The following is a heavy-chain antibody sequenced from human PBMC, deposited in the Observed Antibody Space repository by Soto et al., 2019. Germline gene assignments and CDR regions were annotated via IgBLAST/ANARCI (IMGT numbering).Heavy chain of an antibody. Sequence: QVQLVQSGAELKKPGASVKVSCKASGYTFTSYGISWVRQAPGQGLEWMGWISDYNRDTNYAQKLQTRATITTDTSTSTAYMELRSLKSDDTAVYYCTRGGQLFAGTYFEYRGQGTLVTVSS. CDR1: GYTFTSYG. CDR3: TRGGQLFAGTYFEY. D-gene: IGHD3-10*02. CDR2: ISDYNRDT. J-gene: IGHJ4*02. V-gene: IGHV1-18*01.